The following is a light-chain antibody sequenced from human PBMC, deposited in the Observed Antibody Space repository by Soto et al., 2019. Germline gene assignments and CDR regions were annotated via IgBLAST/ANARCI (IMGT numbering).Light chain of an antibody. CDR3: QQSYSTPIT. V-gene: IGKV1-39*01. CDR1: QSVNEW. J-gene: IGKJ5*01. CDR2: AAS. Sequence: DIQMNHSPSTLSASVGDGVTITSRASQSVNEWVAWYQQKPGKAPKLLIYAASSLQSGVPSRFSGSGSGTDFTLTISSLQPEDFATYYYQQSYSTPITFGQGTRLEIK.